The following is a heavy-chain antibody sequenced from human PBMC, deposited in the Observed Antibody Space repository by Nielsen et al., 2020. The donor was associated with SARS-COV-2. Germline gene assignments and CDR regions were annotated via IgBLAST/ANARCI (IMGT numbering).Heavy chain of an antibody. CDR2: ISSTFYI. CDR3: AREGRRLPLDY. V-gene: IGHV3-11*05. Sequence: GEYLMIPCAASGFMFSDYYVSWIRQAPGKGLEWISYISSTFYINYADSVRGRFTISRDNEKNTVYLQMNSLGVEDTAVYFCAREGRRLPLDYWGQGTLVTVSS. D-gene: IGHD3-16*01. J-gene: IGHJ4*02. CDR1: GFMFSDYY.